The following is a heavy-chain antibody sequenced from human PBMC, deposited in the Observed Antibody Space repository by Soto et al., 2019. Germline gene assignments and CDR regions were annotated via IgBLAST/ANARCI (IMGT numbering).Heavy chain of an antibody. CDR1: GYTFTSYG. CDR2: ISAYNGNT. D-gene: IGHD4-17*01. J-gene: IGHJ4*02. Sequence: ASVKVSCKASGYTFTSYGISWVRQAPGQRLEWMGWISAYNGNTNYAQKLQGRVTMTTDTSTSTAYMELRSLRSDDTAVYYCARDSGQTTVTTRYFDYWGQGTLVTVSS. CDR3: ARDSGQTTVTTRYFDY. V-gene: IGHV1-18*01.